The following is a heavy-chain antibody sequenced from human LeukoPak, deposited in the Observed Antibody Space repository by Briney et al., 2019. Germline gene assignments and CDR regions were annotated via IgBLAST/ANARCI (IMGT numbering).Heavy chain of an antibody. Sequence: GGSLRLSCAASGINVSSNYMTWIRQAPGKGLEWVSLIYGGDAAYYAESVRGRLMISRDNLKNTLLLQMNSLRVEDTAVYYCVTSTGQQFIPYDYWGQGTHVTVSS. CDR3: VTSTGQQFIPYDY. V-gene: IGHV3-66*02. J-gene: IGHJ4*02. CDR2: IYGGDAA. CDR1: GINVSSNY. D-gene: IGHD6-13*01.